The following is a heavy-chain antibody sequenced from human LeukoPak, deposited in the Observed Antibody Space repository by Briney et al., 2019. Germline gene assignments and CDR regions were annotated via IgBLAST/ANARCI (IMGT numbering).Heavy chain of an antibody. CDR1: GYTFTGYY. D-gene: IGHD3-10*01. Sequence: GASVKVSCKASGYTFTGYYMHWVRQAPGQGLEWMGWINPNSGGTNYAQKFQGRVTMTRDTSISTAYMELSSLRSEDTAVYYCARDYGSGSYFNYWGQGTLVTVSS. V-gene: IGHV1-2*02. CDR3: ARDYGSGSYFNY. J-gene: IGHJ4*02. CDR2: INPNSGGT.